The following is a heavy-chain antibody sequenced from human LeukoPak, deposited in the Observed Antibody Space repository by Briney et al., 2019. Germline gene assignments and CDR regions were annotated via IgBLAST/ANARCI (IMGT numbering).Heavy chain of an antibody. D-gene: IGHD3-3*01. V-gene: IGHV1-46*01. CDR1: GYTFTSYY. CDR2: INPTGGST. Sequence: ASVKVSCKASGYTFTSYYMHWVRQAPGQGLEWMGLINPTGGSTGYAQKFQGRVTMTRDMSTSTAYMELRSLRSDDTAVYYCARVANENEVVTIFGVVPTWKAFDIWGQGTMVTVSS. CDR3: ARVANENEVVTIFGVVPTWKAFDI. J-gene: IGHJ3*02.